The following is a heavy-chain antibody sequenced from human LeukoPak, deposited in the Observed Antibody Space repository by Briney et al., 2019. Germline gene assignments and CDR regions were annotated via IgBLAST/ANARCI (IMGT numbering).Heavy chain of an antibody. CDR2: ISWNSGSI. D-gene: IGHD2-21*02. CDR3: AKTHCGGDCYDAFDI. CDR1: GFTFDDYA. J-gene: IGHJ3*02. V-gene: IGHV3-9*01. Sequence: PGRSLRLSCAAPGFTFDDYAMHWVRQAPGKGLEWVSGISWNSGSIGYADSVKGRFTISRDNAKNSLYLQMNSLRAEDTALYYCAKTHCGGDCYDAFDIWGQGTMVTVSS.